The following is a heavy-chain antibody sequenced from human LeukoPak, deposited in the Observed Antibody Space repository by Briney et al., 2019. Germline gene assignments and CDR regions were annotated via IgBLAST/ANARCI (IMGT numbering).Heavy chain of an antibody. CDR2: IYGGGST. CDR1: GITVSTNS. V-gene: IGHV3-53*04. J-gene: IGHJ3*02. Sequence: PGGSLRLSCAASGITVSTNSMSWVRQAPGKGLEWVSFIYGGGSTYYADSVKGRFTISRHNSKNTLYLQMNSLRAEDTAVYYCARIGTTFAFDIWGQGTMVTVSS. CDR3: ARIGTTFAFDI. D-gene: IGHD1-7*01.